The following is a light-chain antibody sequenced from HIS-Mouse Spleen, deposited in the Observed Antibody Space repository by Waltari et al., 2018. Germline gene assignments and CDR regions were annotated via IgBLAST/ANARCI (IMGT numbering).Light chain of an antibody. CDR2: EVS. CDR1: SSDVGGYNY. Sequence: QSALTQPASVSGSPVQSITISCTGTSSDVGGYNYVSWYQQHPGKAPKLMIYEVSNRPSGVSTRFSGSKSGNTASLTISGLQAEDEADYYCSSYTSSSTPYVFGTGTKVTVL. J-gene: IGLJ1*01. CDR3: SSYTSSSTPYV. V-gene: IGLV2-14*01.